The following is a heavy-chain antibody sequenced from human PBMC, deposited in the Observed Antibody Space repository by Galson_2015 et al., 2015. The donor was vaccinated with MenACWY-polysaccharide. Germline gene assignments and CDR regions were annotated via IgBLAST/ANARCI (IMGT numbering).Heavy chain of an antibody. J-gene: IGHJ6*02. D-gene: IGHD2-21*01. Sequence: SLRLSCAASGFRFNNYYMNWVRQTPGKGLEWVSSISNSGNDMQYTVSVRGRFTISRDIAKNPLFLQMNSLGVEDTAIYYCAKDLLNYGMDVWVHWTTLTDSS. CDR3: AKDLLNYGMDV. CDR2: ISNSGNDM. V-gene: IGHV3-21*06. CDR1: GFRFNNYY.